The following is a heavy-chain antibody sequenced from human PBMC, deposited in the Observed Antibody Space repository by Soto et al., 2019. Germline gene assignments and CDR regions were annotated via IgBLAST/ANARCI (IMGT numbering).Heavy chain of an antibody. J-gene: IGHJ4*02. V-gene: IGHV4-34*01. Sequence: QVQLQQWGAGLLKPSETLSLTCAVYGGSFSGYYWTWIRQPPGTGLEWIGEINHSGSTNYNPSLKSRVTISVDTSKNQFSLKLTSVTAADTAVHYCARDKITGLLDYWGQGTLVTVSS. CDR1: GGSFSGYY. D-gene: IGHD2-8*02. CDR3: ARDKITGLLDY. CDR2: INHSGST.